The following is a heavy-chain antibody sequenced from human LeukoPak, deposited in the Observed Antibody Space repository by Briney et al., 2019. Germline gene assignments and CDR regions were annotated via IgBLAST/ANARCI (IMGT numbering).Heavy chain of an antibody. CDR2: IYYSGST. V-gene: IGHV4-31*03. CDR1: GGSISSGGYY. CDR3: ARCQDREDYFDY. J-gene: IGHJ4*02. Sequence: PSETLSLTCTVSGGSISSGGYYWSWIRQHPGKGLEWIGYIYYSGSTYYNPPLKSRVTISVDTSKSQFSLKLSSVTAADTAVYYCARCQDREDYFDYWGQGTLVTVSS. D-gene: IGHD2-15*01.